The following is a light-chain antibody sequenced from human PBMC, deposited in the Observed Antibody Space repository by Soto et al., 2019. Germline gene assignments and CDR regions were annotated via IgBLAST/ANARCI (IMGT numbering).Light chain of an antibody. CDR1: QSVSSY. CDR2: GAS. CDR3: QQYHNWPPST. J-gene: IGKJ1*01. Sequence: EIVLTQSPATLSLSPGERATLSCRASQSVSSYLAWYQQKPGQAPRLLIFGASTRATGVPARFSGSGSWTDFTLTISTLQSEDSAVYYCQQYHNWPPSTFGQGTKV. V-gene: IGKV3-15*01.